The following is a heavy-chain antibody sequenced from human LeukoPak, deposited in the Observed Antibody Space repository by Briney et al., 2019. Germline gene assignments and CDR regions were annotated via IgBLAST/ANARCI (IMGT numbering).Heavy chain of an antibody. J-gene: IGHJ3*02. CDR1: GFTFSSYS. V-gene: IGHV3-48*01. CDR3: ARDLSGRYAFDI. D-gene: IGHD3-10*01. Sequence: PGGSLRLSCAASGFTFSSYSMNWVRQAPGKGLEWVSHISSGSSTIYYADSVKGRFTISRDNAKNSLYLQMNSLRAEDTAVYYCARDLSGRYAFDIWGQGTMVTVSS. CDR2: ISSGSSTI.